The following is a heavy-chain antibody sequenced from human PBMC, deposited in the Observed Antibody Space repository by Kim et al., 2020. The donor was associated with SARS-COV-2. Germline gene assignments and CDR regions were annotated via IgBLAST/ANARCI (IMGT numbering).Heavy chain of an antibody. V-gene: IGHV4-39*01. Sequence: SETLSLTCTVSGGSISSSSYYWGWIRQPPGKGLEWIGSIYYSGSTYYNPSPQSRVTISVDTSKNQFSLKLSSVTAADTAVYYCARHPSITMIVIAWYFDLWGRGTLVTVSS. CDR1: GGSISSSSYY. CDR2: IYYSGST. J-gene: IGHJ2*01. D-gene: IGHD3-22*01. CDR3: ARHPSITMIVIAWYFDL.